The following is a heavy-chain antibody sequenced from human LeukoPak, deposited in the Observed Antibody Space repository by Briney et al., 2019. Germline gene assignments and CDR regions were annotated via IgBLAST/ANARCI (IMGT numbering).Heavy chain of an antibody. V-gene: IGHV3-23*01. CDR1: GFTFSSYA. D-gene: IGHD2-8*02. CDR3: AKTPPRASYCTGGVCYWDY. CDR2: ISGSGGST. Sequence: QAGGSLRLSCAASGFTFSSYAMSWARQAPGKGLEWVSAISGSGGSTYYADSVKGRFTISRDNSKNTLYLQMNSLRAEDTAVYYCAKTPPRASYCTGGVCYWDYWGQGTLVTVSS. J-gene: IGHJ4*02.